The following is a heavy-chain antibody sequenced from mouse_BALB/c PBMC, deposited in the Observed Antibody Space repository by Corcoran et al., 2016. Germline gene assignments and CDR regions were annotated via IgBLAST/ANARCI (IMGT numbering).Heavy chain of an antibody. Sequence: QNQLLQSGPELKKPGETVKISCKASGYTFTNYGMNWVKQAPGKGLKWMGWINPYTGEPTYADDFKGRFAFSLETSASTAYLQINNLKNEDMATYFCAIYYEYAMDYWGQGTAVAVSS. CDR3: AIYYEYAMDY. J-gene: IGHJ4*01. CDR1: GYTFTNYG. V-gene: IGHV9-1*02. D-gene: IGHD2-4*01. CDR2: INPYTGEP.